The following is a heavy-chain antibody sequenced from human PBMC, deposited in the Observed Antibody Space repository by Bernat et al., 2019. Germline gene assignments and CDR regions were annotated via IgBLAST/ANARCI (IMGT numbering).Heavy chain of an antibody. CDR2: RSYDGSNK. J-gene: IGHJ4*02. CDR3: ARDYGSGAFDY. V-gene: IGHV3-30-3*01. D-gene: IGHD3-10*01. CDR1: GFTFSSYA. Sequence: QVQLVESGGGVVQPGRSLRLSCAASGFTFSSYAMHWVRQAPGKGLEWVAVRSYDGSNKYYADSVKGRFTISRDNSKNTLYLQMNSLRAEDTAVYYCARDYGSGAFDYWGQGTLVTVSS.